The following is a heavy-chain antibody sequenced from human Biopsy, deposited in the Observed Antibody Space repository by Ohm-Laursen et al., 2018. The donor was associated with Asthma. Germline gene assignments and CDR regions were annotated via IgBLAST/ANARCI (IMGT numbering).Heavy chain of an antibody. V-gene: IGHV3-48*02. J-gene: IGHJ4*02. D-gene: IGHD5-18*01. CDR2: IRSSSSTI. CDR3: ARFKRGYSYGYAGVFDY. CDR1: GFTFNSYS. Sequence: GSLRLSCAASGFTFNSYSMNWVRQAPGKGLEWVSYIRSSSSTIYYADSVKGRFTISRYNAKNSLYLQMNSLRDEDTAVYYCARFKRGYSYGYAGVFDYWGQGTLVTVSS.